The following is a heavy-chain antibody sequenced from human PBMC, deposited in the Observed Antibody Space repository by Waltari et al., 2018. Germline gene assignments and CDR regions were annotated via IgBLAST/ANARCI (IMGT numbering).Heavy chain of an antibody. CDR1: GFTFSSYA. CDR3: AKDAQQLNY. J-gene: IGHJ4*02. Sequence: EVQLFESVLGLVQPGGSLRLSCAASGFTFSSYAMSWVRQAPGKGLEWVSVIYSGGSTYYADSVKGRFTISRDNSKNTLYLQMNSLRAEDTAVYYCAKDAQQLNYWGQGTLVTVSS. CDR2: IYSGGST. V-gene: IGHV3-23*03. D-gene: IGHD6-13*01.